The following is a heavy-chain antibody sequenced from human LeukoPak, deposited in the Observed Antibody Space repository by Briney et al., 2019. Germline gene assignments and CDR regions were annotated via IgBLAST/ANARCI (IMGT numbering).Heavy chain of an antibody. CDR3: AKAIEYSSSGVDY. CDR2: ISYDGSNK. CDR1: GFTFSSYG. J-gene: IGHJ4*02. D-gene: IGHD6-6*01. V-gene: IGHV3-30*18. Sequence: GRSLRLSCAASGFTFSSYGMHWVRQAPGKGLEWVAVISYDGSNKYYADSVKGRFTISRDNSKNTLYLQMNSLRAEDTAVYYCAKAIEYSSSGVDYWGQGTLVTVSS.